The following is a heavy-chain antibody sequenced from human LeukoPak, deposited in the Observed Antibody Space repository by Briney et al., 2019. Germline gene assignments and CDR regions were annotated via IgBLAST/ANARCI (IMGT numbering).Heavy chain of an antibody. V-gene: IGHV4-34*01. J-gene: IGHJ4*02. D-gene: IGHD3-10*01. CDR3: ARRRYYYGSGSYYNSYYFDY. CDR2: MNHSGST. Sequence: SETLSLTCAVYGGSFSGYYWSWIRQPPGKGLEWIGEMNHSGSTNYNPSLKSRATISVDTAKNQASLKLSSVIAADTAVYYCARRRYYYGSGSYYNSYYFDYWGQGTLVTVSS. CDR1: GGSFSGYY.